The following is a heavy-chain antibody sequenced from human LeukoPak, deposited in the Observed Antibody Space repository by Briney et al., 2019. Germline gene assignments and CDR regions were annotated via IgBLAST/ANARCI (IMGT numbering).Heavy chain of an antibody. J-gene: IGHJ4*02. Sequence: GGSLRLSCAASGFTFDDYGMSWVRQALGKGLEWVSGINWNGGSTGYADSVKGRFTISRDNAKNSLYLQMNSLRAEDTALYYCARAAGSSSTEYHFDYWGQGTLVTVSS. V-gene: IGHV3-20*04. CDR2: INWNGGST. CDR1: GFTFDDYG. D-gene: IGHD6-6*01. CDR3: ARAAGSSSTEYHFDY.